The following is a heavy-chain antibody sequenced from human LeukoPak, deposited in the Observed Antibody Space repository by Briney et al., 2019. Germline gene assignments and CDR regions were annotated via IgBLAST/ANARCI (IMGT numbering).Heavy chain of an antibody. CDR3: ARTSGYSSGWVLDY. D-gene: IGHD6-19*01. Sequence: GGSLRLSCAASGFTVSSNYMSWVRQAPGKGLEWVSAISGSGGSTYYADSVKGRFTISRDNSKNTLYLQMNSLRSEDTAVYYCARTSGYSSGWVLDYWGQGTLVTVSS. CDR1: GFTVSSNY. J-gene: IGHJ4*02. CDR2: ISGSGGST. V-gene: IGHV3-53*05.